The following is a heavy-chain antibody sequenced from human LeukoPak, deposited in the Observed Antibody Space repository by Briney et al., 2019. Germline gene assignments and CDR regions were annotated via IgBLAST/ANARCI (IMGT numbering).Heavy chain of an antibody. CDR2: FYTSGGT. D-gene: IGHD3-10*01. V-gene: IGHV4-4*09. Sequence: SETLSLTCTVSGDSISSYYWSWIRQPPGKGLEWIGYFYTSGGTNYIPSLKSRVTISVDTSKNQFSLKLSSVTAADTAVYYCARGYYGSGSYYNVLDYFDYRGQGTLVTVSS. J-gene: IGHJ4*02. CDR1: GDSISSYY. CDR3: ARGYYGSGSYYNVLDYFDY.